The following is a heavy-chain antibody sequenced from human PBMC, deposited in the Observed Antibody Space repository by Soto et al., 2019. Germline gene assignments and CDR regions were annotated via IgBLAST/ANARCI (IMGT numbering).Heavy chain of an antibody. D-gene: IGHD3-10*01. CDR3: ANLPLYGSGFDC. J-gene: IGHJ4*02. CDR1: GFTFDDYA. CDR2: ISWNGAAT. Sequence: EVQLVESGGGLVQPGGSLRLSCAASGFTFDDYAIHWVRQAPGKGLEWVSGISWNGAATGYVDSVKGRFSISRDNTKNTLYLHMDSLRSEDTAVYYCANLPLYGSGFDCWGQGTLVTFSS. V-gene: IGHV3-9*01.